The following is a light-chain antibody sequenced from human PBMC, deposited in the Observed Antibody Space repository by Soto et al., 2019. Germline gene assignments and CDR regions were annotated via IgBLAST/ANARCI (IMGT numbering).Light chain of an antibody. Sequence: QSALTQPRSVSGSPGQSVTISCTGTSSDVGGYNYVSWYQQHPGKAPKLMIYDVTKRPSGVPDRFSGSKSGNTASLSISGLHAEDEADYYCCAFAGTSTSFGTGTKRTVL. V-gene: IGLV2-11*01. CDR3: CAFAGTSTS. CDR1: SSDVGGYNY. CDR2: DVT. J-gene: IGLJ1*01.